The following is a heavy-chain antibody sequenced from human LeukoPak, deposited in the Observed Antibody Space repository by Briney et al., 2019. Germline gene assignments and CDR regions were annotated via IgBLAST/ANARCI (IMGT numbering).Heavy chain of an antibody. V-gene: IGHV1-46*01. D-gene: IGHD6-19*01. CDR1: GYTFTGYY. CDR3: ARRAWYSSAWYPNHFDY. CDR2: ITPSIGST. Sequence: ASVKVSCKASGYTFTGYYIHWVRQAPGQGLEWMGIITPSIGSTSYAQKFQDRVTMTRDTSTSTVYMERSSLRSEDTAVYYCARRAWYSSAWYPNHFDYWGQGTLVTVSS. J-gene: IGHJ4*02.